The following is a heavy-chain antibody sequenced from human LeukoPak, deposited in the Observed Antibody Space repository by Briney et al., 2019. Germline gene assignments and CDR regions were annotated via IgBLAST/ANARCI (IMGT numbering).Heavy chain of an antibody. D-gene: IGHD6-13*01. J-gene: IGHJ4*02. Sequence: GGSLRLSCVAAGFPFSPYWMHWVRQAPGKGLVWVSRINNDGSSTMYADSVKGRFTISRDNARNTLYLPMNSLRDDDTAVYYCARDYNSSPDYWGQGTLVTVSS. CDR2: INNDGSST. CDR3: ARDYNSSPDY. V-gene: IGHV3-74*03. CDR1: GFPFSPYW.